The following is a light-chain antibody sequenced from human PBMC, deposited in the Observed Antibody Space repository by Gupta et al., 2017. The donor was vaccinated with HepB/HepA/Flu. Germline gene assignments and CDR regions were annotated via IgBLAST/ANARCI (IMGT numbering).Light chain of an antibody. J-gene: IGKJ3*01. CDR1: QSISSY. V-gene: IGKV1-39*01. Sequence: DIQMTQSPSSLSASVGDRVTITCRASQSISSYLNWYQQKPGKAPKLLIYAASSLQSGVPSRFSGSGSGTDFTLTISSLQPEDFATYYCQQSYSTRVTFGPGTXVDIK. CDR3: QQSYSTRVT. CDR2: AAS.